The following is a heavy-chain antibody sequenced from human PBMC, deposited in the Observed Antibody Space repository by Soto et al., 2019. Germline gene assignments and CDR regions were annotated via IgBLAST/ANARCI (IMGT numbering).Heavy chain of an antibody. CDR3: ARGHHHSGWYYFDY. J-gene: IGHJ4*02. V-gene: IGHV3-13*01. CDR2: IGTAGDT. CDR1: GFTFSSYD. D-gene: IGHD6-19*01. Sequence: GGSLRLSCAASGFTFSSYDMHWVRQATGKGLEWVSAIGTAGDTYYPGSVKGRFTISRENAKNSLYLQMNSLRAGDTAVYYCARGHHHSGWYYFDYWGQGTLVTVSS.